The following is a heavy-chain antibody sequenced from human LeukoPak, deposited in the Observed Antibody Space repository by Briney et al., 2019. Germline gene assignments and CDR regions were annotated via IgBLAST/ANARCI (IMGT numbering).Heavy chain of an antibody. CDR1: GYSFTNYW. D-gene: IGHD6-13*01. V-gene: IGHV5-51*01. CDR3: ARRAAAGAKGYFDY. J-gene: IGHJ4*02. CDR2: IYPGDSDT. Sequence: GESLKISCNGSGYSFTNYWIGWVRQMPRKGLEWMGIIYPGDSDTRYSPSFQGQVTISADKSISTAYLQWSSLKASDTAMYYCARRAAAGAKGYFDYWGQATLVTVSS.